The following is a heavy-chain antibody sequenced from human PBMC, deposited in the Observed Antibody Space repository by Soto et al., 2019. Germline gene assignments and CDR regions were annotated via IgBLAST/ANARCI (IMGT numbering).Heavy chain of an antibody. CDR3: ARDVKYYDFWSGYSENNWFDP. CDR2: ISSSSSTI. Sequence: EVQLVESGGGLVQPGGSLRLSCAASGFTFSSYSMNWVRQAPGKGLEGVSYISSSSSTIYYADSVKGRFTISRDNAKNSLYLQMNSLRAEDTAVYYCARDVKYYDFWSGYSENNWFDPWGQGTLVTVSS. V-gene: IGHV3-48*01. CDR1: GFTFSSYS. J-gene: IGHJ5*02. D-gene: IGHD3-3*01.